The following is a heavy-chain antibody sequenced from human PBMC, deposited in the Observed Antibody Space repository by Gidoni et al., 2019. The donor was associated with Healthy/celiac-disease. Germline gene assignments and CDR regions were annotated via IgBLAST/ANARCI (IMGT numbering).Heavy chain of an antibody. CDR2: ISSRSSYI. J-gene: IGHJ4*02. CDR3: ATLFSLSTYYFDY. Sequence: EVQLVESGGGLVKPGGSLTLSCPPSGFPFSSYSMNWVRQDPGKGLELVSSISSRSSYIDYADSVKGRFTISRDNAKNSLYLQMNSLRAEDTAVYYCATLFSLSTYYFDYWGQGTLVTVSS. V-gene: IGHV3-21*01. CDR1: GFPFSSYS.